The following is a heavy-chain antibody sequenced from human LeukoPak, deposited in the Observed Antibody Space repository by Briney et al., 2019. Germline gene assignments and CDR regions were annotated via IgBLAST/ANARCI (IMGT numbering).Heavy chain of an antibody. J-gene: IGHJ4*02. CDR1: GGTFSSYA. D-gene: IGHD4-17*01. CDR2: INPNSGGT. CDR3: ARGGISDYGFDY. Sequence: ASVKVSCKASGGTFSSYAISWVRQAPGQGLEWMGRINPNSGGTNYAQKFQGRVTMTRDTSISTAYMELSRLRSDDTAVYYCARGGISDYGFDYWGQGTLVTVSS. V-gene: IGHV1-2*06.